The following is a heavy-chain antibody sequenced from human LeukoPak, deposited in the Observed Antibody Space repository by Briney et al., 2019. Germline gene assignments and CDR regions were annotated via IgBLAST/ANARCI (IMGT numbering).Heavy chain of an antibody. CDR2: ISSNGDRT. V-gene: IGHV3-64D*09. CDR3: VKVGCSGGTCYWAYFQH. D-gene: IGHD2-15*01. J-gene: IGHJ1*01. Sequence: QPGGSLRLSCSASGFTFSSYVMHWVRQAPGKGLEYVSGISSNGDRTYYADSVKGRFIISRDNSKNTLYLQVSSLRAEDTAVYYCVKVGCSGGTCYWAYFQHWGQGTLVTVSS. CDR1: GFTFSSYV.